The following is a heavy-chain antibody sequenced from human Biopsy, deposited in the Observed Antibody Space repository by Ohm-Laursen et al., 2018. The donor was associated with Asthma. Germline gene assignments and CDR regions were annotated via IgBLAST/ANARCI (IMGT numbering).Heavy chain of an antibody. CDR3: ARAGALIVGATMGY. V-gene: IGHV1-46*01. CDR2: INPSGGST. CDR1: GYTFTSHY. Sequence: SVKVSCKASGYTFTSHYMHWVRQAPGQGLEWMGIINPSGGSTSYAQRFQGRVTMTRDMSTSTVYMELSSLRSEDTAVYYCARAGALIVGATMGYWGQGTLVTVSS. D-gene: IGHD1-26*01. J-gene: IGHJ4*02.